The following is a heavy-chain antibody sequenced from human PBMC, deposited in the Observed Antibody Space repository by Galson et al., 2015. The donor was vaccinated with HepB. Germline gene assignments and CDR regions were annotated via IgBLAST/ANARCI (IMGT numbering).Heavy chain of an antibody. J-gene: IGHJ4*02. CDR3: AKMGNYRFFDY. CDR2: ISGSGYTT. D-gene: IGHD3-16*02. CDR1: GFTISTFA. Sequence: SLRLSCAASGFTISTFAMSWVRQAPGKGLEWVSIISGSGYTTFYADSVKGRFTISRDNSKNTLCLQMNSLRAEDTAIYYCAKMGNYRFFDYWGQGTLATVSS. V-gene: IGHV3-23*01.